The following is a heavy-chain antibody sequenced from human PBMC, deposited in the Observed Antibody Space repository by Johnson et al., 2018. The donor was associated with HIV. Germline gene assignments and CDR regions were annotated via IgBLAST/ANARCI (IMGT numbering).Heavy chain of an antibody. V-gene: IGHV3-7*01. CDR1: GFTFSSYA. CDR2: IKQDGSEK. J-gene: IGHJ3*02. Sequence: VQLVESGGGVVQPGRSLRLSCAASGFTFSSYAMHWVRQAPGKGLEWVANIKQDGSEKYYVDSVKGRFTISRDNAKNSLYLQMNSLRAEDTAVYYCARDPGFDDAFDIWGQGTMVTVSS. CDR3: ARDPGFDDAFDI.